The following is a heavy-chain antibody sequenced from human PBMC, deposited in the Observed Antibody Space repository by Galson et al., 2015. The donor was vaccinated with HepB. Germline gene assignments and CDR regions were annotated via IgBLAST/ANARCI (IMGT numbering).Heavy chain of an antibody. CDR1: GYTFTSYG. D-gene: IGHD3-3*01. J-gene: IGHJ6*02. V-gene: IGHV1-18*01. CDR2: ISAYNGNT. Sequence: SVKVSCKASGYTFTSYGISWVRQAPGQGLEWMGWISAYNGNTNYAQKLQGRVTMTTDTSTSTAYMELRSLRSDDTAVYYCAREQGGPFWSGFRRYYYYGMDVWGQGTTVTVSS. CDR3: AREQGGPFWSGFRRYYYYGMDV.